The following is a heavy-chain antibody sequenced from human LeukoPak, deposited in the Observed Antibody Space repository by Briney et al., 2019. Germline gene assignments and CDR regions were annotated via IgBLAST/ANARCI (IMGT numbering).Heavy chain of an antibody. Sequence: PGGSLRLSCAASGFTFPNYWMSWVRQAPGKGLEWVANIKRDGSEKYYVDSVKGRFTISRDNAKNSLYLQMDSLRAEDTAVYYCARSRSAGYWGQGTLVTVSS. CDR1: GFTFPNYW. J-gene: IGHJ4*02. CDR3: ARSRSAGY. CDR2: IKRDGSEK. V-gene: IGHV3-7*01.